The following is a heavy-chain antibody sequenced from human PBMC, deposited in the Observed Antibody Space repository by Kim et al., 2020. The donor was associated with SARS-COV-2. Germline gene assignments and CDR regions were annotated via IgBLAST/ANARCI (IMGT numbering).Heavy chain of an antibody. D-gene: IGHD3-10*01. CDR3: ARDRSPFGHWFDP. J-gene: IGHJ5*02. Sequence: YAGSGKGRFTISRDNAKNSLYLQMNSLRAEDTAVYYCARDRSPFGHWFDPWGQGTLVTVSS. V-gene: IGHV3-11*01.